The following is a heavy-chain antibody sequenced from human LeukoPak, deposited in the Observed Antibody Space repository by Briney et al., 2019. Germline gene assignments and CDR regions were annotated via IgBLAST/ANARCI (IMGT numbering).Heavy chain of an antibody. D-gene: IGHD2-2*01. CDR2: IKSKTDGGTT. J-gene: IGHJ6*03. CDR3: TTDHIVVVPAAIYYMDV. CDR1: GFTFSNAW. V-gene: IGHV3-15*01. Sequence: PGGSLRLSXAASGFTFSNAWMSWVRQAPGKGLEWVGRIKSKTDGGTTDYAAPVKGRFTISRDDSKNTLYLQMNSLKTEDTAVYYCTTDHIVVVPAAIYYMDVWGKGTTVTVSS.